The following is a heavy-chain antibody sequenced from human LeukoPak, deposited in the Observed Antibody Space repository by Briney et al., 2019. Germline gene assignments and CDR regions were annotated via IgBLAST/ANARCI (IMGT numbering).Heavy chain of an antibody. D-gene: IGHD3-22*01. CDR3: ATLRGDSSGFPFDY. V-gene: IGHV1-8*01. J-gene: IGHJ4*02. CDR2: MNPNSGNT. CDR1: GYTFTSYD. Sequence: ASVKVSCKASGYTFTSYDINWVRQATGQGLEWMGWMNPNSGNTGYAQKFQGRVTMTRNTPISTAYMELSSLRSEDTAVYYCATLRGDSSGFPFDYWGQGTLVTVSS.